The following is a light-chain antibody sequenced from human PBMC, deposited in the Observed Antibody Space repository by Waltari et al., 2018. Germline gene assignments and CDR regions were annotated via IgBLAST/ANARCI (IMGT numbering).Light chain of an antibody. CDR1: QSVSSN. CDR2: GAS. V-gene: IGKV3-15*01. Sequence: EIVMPQSPATLSVSPGERATLSCRASQSVSSNLAWYQQKPGQAPRLLIHGASPRATGIPARFSGSGSGTEFTLTISSLQSEDLAVYYCLQYNNWWTFGQGTKVEIK. CDR3: LQYNNWWT. J-gene: IGKJ1*01.